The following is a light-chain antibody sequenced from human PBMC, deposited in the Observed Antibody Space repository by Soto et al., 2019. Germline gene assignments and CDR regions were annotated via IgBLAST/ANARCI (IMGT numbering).Light chain of an antibody. CDR3: QQYKSSST. J-gene: IGKJ1*01. CDR2: KAS. CDR1: QTISSW. V-gene: IGKV1-5*03. Sequence: DIQMTQSPSTLSGSVGDRVTTTCRASQTISSWLAWYQQKPGKAPKLLIYKASTLKSGVPSRFSGSGSGTEFTLTITSLQPDDFGVYYCQQYKSSSTFGQGTKVDIK.